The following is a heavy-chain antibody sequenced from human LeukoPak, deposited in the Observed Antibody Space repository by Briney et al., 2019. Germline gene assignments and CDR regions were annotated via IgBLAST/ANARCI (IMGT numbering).Heavy chain of an antibody. CDR2: IYYSGST. CDR3: ARVGIVGATVFDY. V-gene: IGHV4-4*02. CDR1: GDSISSDIW. D-gene: IGHD1-26*01. Sequence: SETLSLTCAVSGDSISSDIWWNWVRQPPGKGLEWIGYIYYSGSTSYNPSLKSRVTISVDTSKNQFSLKLSSVTAADTAVYYCARVGIVGATVFDYWGQGTLVTVSS. J-gene: IGHJ4*02.